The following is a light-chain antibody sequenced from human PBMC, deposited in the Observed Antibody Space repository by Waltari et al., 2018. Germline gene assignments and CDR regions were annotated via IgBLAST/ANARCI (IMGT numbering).Light chain of an antibody. V-gene: IGKV3-20*01. CDR2: HAS. CDR1: QGVGKY. CDR3: QKYDFLPAT. J-gene: IGKJ1*01. Sequence: ENVLTQSPGTLSLSPGERATLSCRASQGVGKYLAWYQQRPGQAPWLLLYHASIRATGIPDRFSGSGFGTDFSLTISRLEPEDFAVYYCQKYDFLPATFGQGTTVEIK.